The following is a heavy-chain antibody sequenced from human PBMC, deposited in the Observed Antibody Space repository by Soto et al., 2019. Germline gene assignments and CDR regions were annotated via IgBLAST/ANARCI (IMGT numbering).Heavy chain of an antibody. V-gene: IGHV3-53*01. J-gene: IGHJ6*02. D-gene: IGHD3-9*01. CDR1: GFTVSSNY. CDR3: ARVPYYDILTGYPDYGMDV. CDR2: IYSGGST. Sequence: GGSLRLSCGASGFTVSSNYISWVRQAPGEGLEWVSVIYSGGSTYYADSVKGRFTISRDNSKNTLYLQMNSLRAEDTAVYYCARVPYYDILTGYPDYGMDVWGQGTTVTVSS.